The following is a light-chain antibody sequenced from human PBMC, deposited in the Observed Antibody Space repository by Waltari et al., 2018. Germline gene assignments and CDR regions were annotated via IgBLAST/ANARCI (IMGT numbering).Light chain of an antibody. CDR1: QSISRN. CDR3: QQYNNWRT. J-gene: IGKJ2*01. V-gene: IGKV3-15*01. CDR2: GAS. Sequence: EILMTQSPATLSVSPGERATLSCRASQSISRNLAWYQQKPGQAPRLSIYGASTRAPGIPAMFSGSGSGTEFTLTISSLQSEDFAVYYCQQYNNWRTFGQRTKLEI.